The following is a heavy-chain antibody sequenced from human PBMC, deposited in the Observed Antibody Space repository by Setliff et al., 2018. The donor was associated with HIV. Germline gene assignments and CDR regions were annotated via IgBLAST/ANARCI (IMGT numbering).Heavy chain of an antibody. V-gene: IGHV3-30-3*01. D-gene: IGHD6-13*01. CDR2: ISHDETKK. CDR3: ARVTIAAAGIDAFDI. J-gene: IGHJ3*02. CDR1: GFTFISYV. Sequence: TGGSLRLSCTASGFTFISYVIHWVRQAPGKGLEWVSAISHDETKKKYADSVKGRFTISRDNSKNTLYLQMNSLRPDDTAIYYCARVTIAAAGIDAFDIWGQGTMVTVSS.